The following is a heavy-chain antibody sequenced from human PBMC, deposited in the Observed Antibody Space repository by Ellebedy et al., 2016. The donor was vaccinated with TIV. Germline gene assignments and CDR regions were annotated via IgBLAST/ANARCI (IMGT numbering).Heavy chain of an antibody. CDR2: IYSGGST. CDR1: GFTVSSNY. CDR3: ASMVPFDY. D-gene: IGHD3-10*01. Sequence: GESLKISCAASGFTVSSNYMSWVRQAPGKGLEWVSVIYSGGSTYYADSVKGRFTISRDNSKNTLYLQMNSLRAEDTAVYYCASMVPFDYWGQGTLVTVSS. V-gene: IGHV3-53*01. J-gene: IGHJ4*02.